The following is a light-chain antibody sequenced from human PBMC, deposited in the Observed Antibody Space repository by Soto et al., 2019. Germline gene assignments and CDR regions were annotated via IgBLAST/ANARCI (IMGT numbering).Light chain of an antibody. V-gene: IGKV3-20*01. Sequence: EIVLKQSPGTLSVSPGGRATLSCRASQSVTSRYLGWYQQKPGQTPRLLIHGASSRAAGIPDRFSGSGSGTDFTLTISRLEPEDFAVYYCQQYDSSPYTFGQGTKLEIK. J-gene: IGKJ2*01. CDR2: GAS. CDR1: QSVTSRY. CDR3: QQYDSSPYT.